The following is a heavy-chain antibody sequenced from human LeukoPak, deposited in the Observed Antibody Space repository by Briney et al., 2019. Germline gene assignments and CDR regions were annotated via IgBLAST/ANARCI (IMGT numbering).Heavy chain of an antibody. V-gene: IGHV3-30*18. Sequence: GGSLRLSCAASGFTFSSYGMHWVRQAPGKGLEWVAVISYDGSNKYYADSVKGRFTISRDNSKNTLYLQMNSLRAEDTAVYYCAKGEPKYYYDSSGYPNPFDYWGQGTLVTVS. CDR2: ISYDGSNK. CDR1: GFTFSSYG. CDR3: AKGEPKYYYDSSGYPNPFDY. D-gene: IGHD3-22*01. J-gene: IGHJ4*02.